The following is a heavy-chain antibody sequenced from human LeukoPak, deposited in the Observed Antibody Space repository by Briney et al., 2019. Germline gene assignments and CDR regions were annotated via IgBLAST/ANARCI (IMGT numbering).Heavy chain of an antibody. V-gene: IGHV3-30-3*01. CDR2: ISYDGSNK. Sequence: GESLKISCAASGFTFSSYAMHWVRQAPGKGLEWVAVISYDGSNKYYADSVKGRFTISRDNSKNTLYLQMNSLRAEDTAVYYCARDGYYGSGSYLYYFDYWGQGTLVTVSS. D-gene: IGHD3-10*01. CDR3: ARDGYYGSGSYLYYFDY. J-gene: IGHJ4*02. CDR1: GFTFSSYA.